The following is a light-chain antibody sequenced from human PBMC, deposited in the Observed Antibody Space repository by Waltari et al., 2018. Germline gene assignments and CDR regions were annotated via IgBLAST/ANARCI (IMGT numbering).Light chain of an antibody. Sequence: DIQMTQSPSTLSAPVGDRVTITCRASQSIRSCLAWYQQKPGKVPKLLISKASTLESGVPSRFSGSGSGTEFTLTISSLQPDDFATYHCQQYKSPPWTFGQGTKVEIK. CDR3: QQYKSPPWT. V-gene: IGKV1-5*03. CDR1: QSIRSC. J-gene: IGKJ1*01. CDR2: KAS.